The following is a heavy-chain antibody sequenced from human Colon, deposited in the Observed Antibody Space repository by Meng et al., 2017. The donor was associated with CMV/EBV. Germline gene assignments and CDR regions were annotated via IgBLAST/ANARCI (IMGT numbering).Heavy chain of an antibody. V-gene: IGHV3-23*01. Sequence: GESLKISCAASGFTFSTYAMSWVRQAPGKGLEWVSGTSNSGGSTYYADSVTGRFTISRDNSKNTLYLQMNSLRAEDTAVYYCAKETILYHRGWFDPWGQGTLVTVSS. CDR1: GFTFSTYA. CDR3: AKETILYHRGWFDP. D-gene: IGHD2-8*01. CDR2: TSNSGGST. J-gene: IGHJ5*02.